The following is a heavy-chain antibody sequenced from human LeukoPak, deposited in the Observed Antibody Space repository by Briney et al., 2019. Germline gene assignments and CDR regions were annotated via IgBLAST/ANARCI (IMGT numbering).Heavy chain of an antibody. D-gene: IGHD6-19*01. J-gene: IGHJ6*02. CDR1: GGTFSSYA. V-gene: IGHV1-69*13. CDR2: IIPIFGTA. Sequence: ASVKVSCKASGGTFSSYAISWVRQAPGQGLEWMGGIIPIFGTANYAQKFQGRVTITADESTSTAYMELSSLRSEDTAVYYCARAPLYNSGWYGSPGSEYGMDVWGQGTTVTVSS. CDR3: ARAPLYNSGWYGSPGSEYGMDV.